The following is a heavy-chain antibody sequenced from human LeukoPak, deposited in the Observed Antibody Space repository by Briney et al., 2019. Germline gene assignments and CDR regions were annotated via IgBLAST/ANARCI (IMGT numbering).Heavy chain of an antibody. CDR1: GFTFSDYY. Sequence: GGSLRLSCAASGFTFSDYYMSWIRQAPGKGLEWVSYISSSGSTIYYADPVKGRFTISRDNAKNSLYLQMNSLRAEDTAVYYCARDGSDTAMVSYYYGMDVWGQGTTVTVSS. D-gene: IGHD5-18*01. CDR2: ISSSGSTI. V-gene: IGHV3-11*01. J-gene: IGHJ6*02. CDR3: ARDGSDTAMVSYYYGMDV.